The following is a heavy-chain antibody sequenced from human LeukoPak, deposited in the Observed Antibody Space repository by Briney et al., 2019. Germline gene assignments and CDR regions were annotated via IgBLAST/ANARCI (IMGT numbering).Heavy chain of an antibody. D-gene: IGHD3-10*01. J-gene: IGHJ5*02. CDR3: ARVGWFEELSSSAFDP. CDR2: IYYSGST. CDR1: GGSISSYY. Sequence: MTSETLSLTCTVSGGSISSYYWSWIRQPPGKGLEWIGYIYYSGSTNYNPSLKSRVTISVDTSKNQFSLKLSSVTAADTAVYYCARVGWFEELSSSAFDPWGQGTLVTVSS. V-gene: IGHV4-59*01.